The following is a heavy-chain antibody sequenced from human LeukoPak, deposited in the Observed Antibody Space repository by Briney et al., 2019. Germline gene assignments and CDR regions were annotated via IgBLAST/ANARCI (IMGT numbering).Heavy chain of an antibody. J-gene: IGHJ4*02. V-gene: IGHV3-7*01. Sequence: GGSLRLSCAASGFTFSSYWMSWVRQAPGKGLEWVANIKQDGSEKYYVDSVKGRFTISRDNAKNSLYLQMNSLRAEDTAVYYCARVNQGVFWSGYYTDYWGQGTLVTVSS. CDR2: IKQDGSEK. CDR3: ARVNQGVFWSGYYTDY. D-gene: IGHD3-3*01. CDR1: GFTFSSYW.